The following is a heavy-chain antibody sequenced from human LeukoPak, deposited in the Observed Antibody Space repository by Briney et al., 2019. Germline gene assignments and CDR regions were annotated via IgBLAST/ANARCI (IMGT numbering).Heavy chain of an antibody. CDR1: GYTFTSYD. CDR2: MNPNRGNT. J-gene: IGHJ5*02. CDR3: ARGLRDYVWGSYRYIP. Sequence: ASVKVSCKASGYTFTSYDINWVRQATGQGLEWMGWMNPNRGNTGYAQKFQGRVTMTRNTSISTAYMELSSLRSEDTAVYYCARGLRDYVWGSYRYIPWGQGTLVTVSS. V-gene: IGHV1-8*01. D-gene: IGHD3-16*02.